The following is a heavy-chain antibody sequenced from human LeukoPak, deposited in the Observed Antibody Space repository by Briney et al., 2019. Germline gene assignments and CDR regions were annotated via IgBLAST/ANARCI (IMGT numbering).Heavy chain of an antibody. V-gene: IGHV4-59*08. J-gene: IGHJ6*03. Sequence: SETLSLTCSVSGVSISSYYWSWIRQPPGQGLEWIGYIYGSGSANYNPSLKSRVTMSVDASKKEFSLKLTSVTAADTAMYYCARHPSQQSYYHLWSGYYMDVWGKGTSVTVSS. CDR2: IYGSGSA. CDR3: ARHPSQQSYYHLWSGYYMDV. D-gene: IGHD3-3*02. CDR1: GVSISSYY.